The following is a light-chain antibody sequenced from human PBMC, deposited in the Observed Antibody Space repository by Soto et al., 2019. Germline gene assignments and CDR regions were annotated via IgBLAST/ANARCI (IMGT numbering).Light chain of an antibody. J-gene: IGKJ5*01. V-gene: IGKV3-11*01. Sequence: EIVMTQSPATLSVSPGERATLSCRASQSVSRYLAWYQQKPGQAPRLLIYGASSRATGIPARFSGTGSGTDFTLTINNLEPEDFAVYYCQVRTNWSIAFGRGTRLEIK. CDR1: QSVSRY. CDR3: QVRTNWSIA. CDR2: GAS.